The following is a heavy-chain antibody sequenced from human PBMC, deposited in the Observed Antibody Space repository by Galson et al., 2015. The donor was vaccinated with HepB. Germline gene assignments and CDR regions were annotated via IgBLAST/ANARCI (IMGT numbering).Heavy chain of an antibody. V-gene: IGHV3-23*01. CDR3: AKWRLSERWFDP. D-gene: IGHD1-1*01. CDR2: CGSGNIK. Sequence: SLRLSCAASGFTFSDFAMVWVRQATGVGLEWVSTCGSGNIKYYADSVKGRFTISRDNSRNTLYLQMNSLRAEDTAVYYCAKWRLSERWFDPWGQGTLVTVSS. CDR1: GFTFSDFA. J-gene: IGHJ5*02.